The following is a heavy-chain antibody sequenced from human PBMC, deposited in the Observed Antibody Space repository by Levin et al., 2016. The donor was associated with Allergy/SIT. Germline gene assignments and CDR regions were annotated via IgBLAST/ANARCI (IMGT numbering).Heavy chain of an antibody. D-gene: IGHD2-8*02. CDR2: VSAYNGGT. J-gene: IGHJ6*02. Sequence: ASVKVSCKAFGYTFTNTYLTWVRQAPGQGLQWVGWVSAYNGGTKYAPEFQGRVTMTTDASTYTAYMELRSLRSDDTAMYYCTRPAYDYYITGHDYGVDVWGQGTTVTVSS. CDR1: GYTFTNTY. V-gene: IGHV1-18*01. CDR3: TRPAYDYYITGHDYGVDV.